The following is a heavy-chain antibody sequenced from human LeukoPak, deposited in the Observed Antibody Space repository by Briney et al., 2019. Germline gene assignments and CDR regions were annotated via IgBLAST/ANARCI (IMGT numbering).Heavy chain of an antibody. Sequence: GGSLRLSCAASGFTFSSYSMNWVRQAPGKGLEWVSSISSSSSYIYYADSVKGRFTISRDNAKNSLYLQMNSLRAEDTAVYYCTSPDTAMVPYYYYYGMDVWGQGTTVTVSS. CDR3: TSPDTAMVPYYYYYGMDV. J-gene: IGHJ6*02. CDR1: GFTFSSYS. D-gene: IGHD5-18*01. V-gene: IGHV3-21*01. CDR2: ISSSSSYI.